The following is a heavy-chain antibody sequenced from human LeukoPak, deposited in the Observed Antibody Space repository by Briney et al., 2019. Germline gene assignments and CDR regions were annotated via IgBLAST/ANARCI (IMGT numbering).Heavy chain of an antibody. CDR1: VFTLSNYA. J-gene: IGHJ4*02. CDR3: AKWGDYDVLTGYYVSDY. CDR2: ITGSGGNT. D-gene: IGHD3-9*01. Sequence: GSSLRLSCAASVFTLSNYAMCWVRQAPWKGLEWVSAITGSGGNTYYADSVKGRFTISRDNSKNTLYLQMNSLRAEDTAVYYCAKWGDYDVLTGYYVSDYWGQGTLVTVSS. V-gene: IGHV3-23*01.